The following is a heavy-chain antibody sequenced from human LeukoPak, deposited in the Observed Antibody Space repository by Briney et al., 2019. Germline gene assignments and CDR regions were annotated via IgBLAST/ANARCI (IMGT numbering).Heavy chain of an antibody. CDR3: AIIAASGTGVDY. V-gene: IGHV3-21*01. CDR2: ISSDTTYI. Sequence: GGSLGLSCAASGFTFSSYSMNWVRQAPGKGLEWVSSISSDTTYIYYADSVKGRFTISRDNAENSLSLQMNSLRAEDTAVYYCAIIAASGTGVDYWGQGILVTVSS. CDR1: GFTFSSYS. J-gene: IGHJ4*02. D-gene: IGHD6-13*01.